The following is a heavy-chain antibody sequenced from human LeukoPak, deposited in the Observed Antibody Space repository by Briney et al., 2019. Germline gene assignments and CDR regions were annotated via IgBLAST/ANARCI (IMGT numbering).Heavy chain of an antibody. J-gene: IGHJ4*02. D-gene: IGHD1-1*01. Sequence: SETLSLTCTVSGGSISSGDYYWSWIRQPPGRGLEWIGYIYYSGSTYYNPSFKSRVTVSVDTSKDQFSLKLSSVTAADTAVYYCARGESGTFDYWGQGTLVTVSS. CDR2: IYYSGST. CDR1: GGSISSGDYY. V-gene: IGHV4-30-4*01. CDR3: ARGESGTFDY.